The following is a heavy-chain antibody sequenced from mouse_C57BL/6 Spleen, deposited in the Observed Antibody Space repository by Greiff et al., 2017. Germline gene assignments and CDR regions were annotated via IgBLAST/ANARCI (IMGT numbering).Heavy chain of an antibody. V-gene: IGHV1-53*01. D-gene: IGHD1-1*01. CDR3: AQDRDYYYGSSYWYFDV. J-gene: IGHJ1*03. CDR1: GYTFTSYW. CDR2: INPSNGGT. Sequence: VQLQQPGTDLVKPGASVKLSCKASGYTFTSYWMHWVKQRPGQGLEWIGNINPSNGGTNYNEKFKSKATLTVDKSSSTAYMQLSSLTSEESAVYYCAQDRDYYYGSSYWYFDVWGTGTTVTVSS.